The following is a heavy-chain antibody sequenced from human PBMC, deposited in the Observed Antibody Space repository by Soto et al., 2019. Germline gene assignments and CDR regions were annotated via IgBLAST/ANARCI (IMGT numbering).Heavy chain of an antibody. CDR3: ARNAPHIVATIVDYFDY. J-gene: IGHJ4*02. V-gene: IGHV4-34*01. CDR1: GGSFSGYY. Sequence: QVQLQQWGAGLLKPSETLSLTCAVYGGSFSGYYWSWIRQPPGKGLEWIGEINHSGSTNYNPSLKSRVTISVDTSKNQFSLKLSSVTAADTAVYYCARNAPHIVATIVDYFDYWGQGTLVTVSS. D-gene: IGHD5-12*01. CDR2: INHSGST.